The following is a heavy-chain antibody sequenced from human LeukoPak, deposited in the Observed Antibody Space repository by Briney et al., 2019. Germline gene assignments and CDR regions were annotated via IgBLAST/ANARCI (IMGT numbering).Heavy chain of an antibody. CDR1: GFTFSSYG. D-gene: IGHD3-10*01. J-gene: IGHJ4*02. CDR2: ISVSGAGT. Sequence: GGTLRLSCAASGFTFSSYGLSWVRQVPGKGLEWVSTISVSGAGTHYTDSVKGRFTISRNNSRNTVYLQMNSLRAEDTAIYYCAKKAATMVRGVSVYYFDYWGQGTLVTVSS. V-gene: IGHV3-23*01. CDR3: AKKAATMVRGVSVYYFDY.